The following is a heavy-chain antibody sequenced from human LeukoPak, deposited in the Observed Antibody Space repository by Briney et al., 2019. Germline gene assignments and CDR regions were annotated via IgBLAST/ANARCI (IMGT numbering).Heavy chain of an antibody. CDR1: GFTFSSYA. V-gene: IGHV3-23*01. CDR3: ASQPHYDSSGYLED. D-gene: IGHD3-22*01. J-gene: IGHJ4*02. CDR2: IRGSGGST. Sequence: GGSLRLSCAASGFTFSSYAMSWVRQAPGKGLEWVSAIRGSGGSTYYADSVKGRFTISRDNSKNTLYLQMNSLRAEDTAVYYCASQPHYDSSGYLEDWGQGTLVTVSS.